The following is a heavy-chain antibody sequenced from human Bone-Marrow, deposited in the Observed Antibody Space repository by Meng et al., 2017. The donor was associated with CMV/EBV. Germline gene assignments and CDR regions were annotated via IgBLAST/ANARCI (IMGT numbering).Heavy chain of an antibody. V-gene: IGHV4-39*07. CDR3: ARADSEGAFDI. J-gene: IGHJ3*02. CDR1: GGSISSSSYY. CDR2: IYYSGST. Sequence: SETLSLTCTVSGGSISSSSYYWGWIRPPPGKGLEWIGSIYYSGSTYYNPSLKSRVTISVDTSKNQFSLKLSSVTAADTAVYYCARADSEGAFDIWGQGTMVTVSS.